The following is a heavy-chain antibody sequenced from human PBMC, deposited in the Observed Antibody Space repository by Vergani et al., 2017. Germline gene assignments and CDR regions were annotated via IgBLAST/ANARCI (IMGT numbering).Heavy chain of an antibody. V-gene: IGHV1-2*02. D-gene: IGHD5-12*01. Sequence: QVQLVQSGAEVKKPGASVKVSCKASGYTFTSYDINWVRQATGQGLEWMGCMNPNSGGTNYAQKFQGRVTMTRDTSISTAYMELSRLRSDDTAVYYCARDRKVPEDRMATINWFDPWGQGTLVTVSS. CDR1: GYTFTSYD. CDR3: ARDRKVPEDRMATINWFDP. J-gene: IGHJ5*02. CDR2: MNPNSGGT.